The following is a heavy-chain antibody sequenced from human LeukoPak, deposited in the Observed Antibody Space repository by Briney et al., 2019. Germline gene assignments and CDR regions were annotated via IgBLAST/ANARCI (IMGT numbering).Heavy chain of an antibody. CDR3: ARAYYDSSGYYYGAFDI. J-gene: IGHJ3*02. V-gene: IGHV4-59*01. Sequence: SETLSLTCTVSGGSISSYYWSWIRQPPGKGLEWIGYIYYNGSTNYNPSLKSRVTISVDTSKNQFSLKLSSVTAADTAVYYCARAYYDSSGYYYGAFDIWGQGTMVTVSS. CDR1: GGSISSYY. CDR2: IYYNGST. D-gene: IGHD3-22*01.